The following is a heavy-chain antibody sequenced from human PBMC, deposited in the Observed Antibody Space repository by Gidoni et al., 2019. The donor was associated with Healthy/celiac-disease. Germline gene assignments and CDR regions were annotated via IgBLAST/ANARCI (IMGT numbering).Heavy chain of an antibody. J-gene: IGHJ4*02. CDR1: GFTFSSYA. Sequence: EVQLLESGGGLVQPGGSLRLSCAASGFTFSSYAMSWVRQAPGKGLEWVSAISGSGGSTYYADAVKGRFTISRDNSKNTLYLQMNSLRAEDTAVYYCAKDSMITFGGVIAPDFDYWGQGTLVTVSS. D-gene: IGHD3-16*02. V-gene: IGHV3-23*01. CDR2: ISGSGGST. CDR3: AKDSMITFGGVIAPDFDY.